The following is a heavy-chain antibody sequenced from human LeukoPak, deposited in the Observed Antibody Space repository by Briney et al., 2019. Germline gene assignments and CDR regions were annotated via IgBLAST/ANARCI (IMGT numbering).Heavy chain of an antibody. V-gene: IGHV4-39*07. CDR2: IYYSGST. CDR3: ASRDLYGDYDAFDI. CDR1: GGSISSSSYY. D-gene: IGHD4-17*01. J-gene: IGHJ3*02. Sequence: SETLSLTCTVSGGSISSSSYYWGWIRQPPGKGLEWIGSIYYSGSTYYNPSLKSRVTISVDTSKNQFSLKLSSVTAADTAVYYCASRDLYGDYDAFDIWGQGTMVTVSS.